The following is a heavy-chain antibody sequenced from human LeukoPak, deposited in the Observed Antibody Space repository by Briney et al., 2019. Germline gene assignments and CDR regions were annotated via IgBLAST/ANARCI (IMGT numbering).Heavy chain of an antibody. Sequence: PSETLSLICAVSGGSFRRDYWSWIRQPPGKGLEWIGEINHSGTTNYNPSLKSRLTISVDTSKNQFSLKLNSVTAADTAVYYCARLWRPDFVVVASTPRNWFDPWGQGTLVTVSS. CDR3: ARLWRPDFVVVASTPRNWFDP. CDR2: INHSGTT. V-gene: IGHV4-34*01. D-gene: IGHD2-2*01. J-gene: IGHJ5*02. CDR1: GGSFRRDY.